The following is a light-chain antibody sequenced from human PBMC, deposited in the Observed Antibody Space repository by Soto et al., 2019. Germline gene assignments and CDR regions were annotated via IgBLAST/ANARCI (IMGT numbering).Light chain of an antibody. CDR2: GAS. CDR3: QQYSSSVWT. V-gene: IGKV3-20*01. CDR1: RSVSSNF. J-gene: IGKJ1*01. Sequence: IVLTQSPGALSLSPGERATLSCRASRSVSSNFLAWYQQKPGQAPRLLIHGASSRATGIPDRFSGSGSGTDFTLTISRLEPEDFAVYYCQQYSSSVWTFGQGTKVEIK.